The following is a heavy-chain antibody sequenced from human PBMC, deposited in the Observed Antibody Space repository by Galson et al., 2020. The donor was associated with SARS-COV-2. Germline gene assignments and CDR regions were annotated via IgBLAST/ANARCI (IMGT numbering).Heavy chain of an antibody. CDR3: ARAGRQQLVGSSFDY. CDR2: IYHSGDT. CDR1: GYSISSGYY. D-gene: IGHD6-13*01. Sequence: ASETLSLTCTVSGYSISSGYYWGWIRQPPGKGLEWIGSIYHSGDTYYNPSLKSRVTISVDTSKNQFSLKLSSVTAADTTVYYCARAGRQQLVGSSFDYWGQGILVTVSS. V-gene: IGHV4-38-2*02. J-gene: IGHJ4*02.